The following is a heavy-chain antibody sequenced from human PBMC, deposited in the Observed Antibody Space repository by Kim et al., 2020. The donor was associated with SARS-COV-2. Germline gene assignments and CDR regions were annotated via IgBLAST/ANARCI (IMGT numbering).Heavy chain of an antibody. CDR3: ARHGRGEVANDY. J-gene: IGHJ4*02. D-gene: IGHD5-12*01. Sequence: RYSPSFQGQVTISADKSISTAYLQWSSLKASDTAMYYCARHGRGEVANDYWGQGTLVTVSS. V-gene: IGHV5-51*01.